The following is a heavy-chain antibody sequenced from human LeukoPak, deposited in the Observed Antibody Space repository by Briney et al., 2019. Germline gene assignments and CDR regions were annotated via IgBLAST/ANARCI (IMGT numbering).Heavy chain of an antibody. V-gene: IGHV3-30*07. Sequence: SNKYSADSMKGRFTISKDNAKNSLYLQMNSLRAEDTAVYYCARAGGSTVSHSDYWGQGTLVTVSS. D-gene: IGHD4-17*01. CDR3: ARAGGSTVSHSDY. J-gene: IGHJ4*02. CDR2: SNK.